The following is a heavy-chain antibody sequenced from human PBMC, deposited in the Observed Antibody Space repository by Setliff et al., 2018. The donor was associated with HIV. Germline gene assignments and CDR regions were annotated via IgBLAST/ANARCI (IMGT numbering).Heavy chain of an antibody. CDR2: MSTGGDIK. V-gene: IGHV3-30-3*01. Sequence: GGSLRLSCAATGFTFSSYVLHWVRQAPGKGLEWVAVMSTGGDIKIYADSVKGRFTISRDNSKNTLFLQMNSLRPEDTATYYCARGNTAMVYPYNYGMDVWGQGTTVTVSS. CDR3: ARGNTAMVYPYNYGMDV. CDR1: GFTFSSYV. J-gene: IGHJ6*02. D-gene: IGHD5-18*01.